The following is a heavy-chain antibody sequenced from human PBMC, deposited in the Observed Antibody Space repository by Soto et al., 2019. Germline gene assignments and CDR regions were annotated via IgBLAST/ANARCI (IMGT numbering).Heavy chain of an antibody. CDR1: GDSFSNFY. V-gene: IGHV4-59*01. Sequence: NPSETLSLTCTASGDSFSNFYWSWIRQTPGKGLEWIGYFHGSGDTGSNPALQNRVSMGLGTSAKQVSLTLSSVTAADTATYCCGRCTRALITSVLAYWGQGLPVTVSS. CDR3: GRCTRALITSVLAY. CDR2: FHGSGDT. J-gene: IGHJ4*02. D-gene: IGHD3-16*01.